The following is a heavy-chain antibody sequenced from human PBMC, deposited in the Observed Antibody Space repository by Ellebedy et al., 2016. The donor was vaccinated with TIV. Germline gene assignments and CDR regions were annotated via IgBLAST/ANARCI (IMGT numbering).Heavy chain of an antibody. J-gene: IGHJ1*01. CDR3: AKDRGQFGGYFQH. D-gene: IGHD3-16*01. V-gene: IGHV3-30*18. CDR1: GFIFSSFG. CDR2: ISYDGSNT. Sequence: GGSLRLSXAASGFIFSSFGMHWVRQAPGKGLEWVAVISYDGSNTYYADSLKGRFTISRDNSKNTLYLQMNSLRSEDTAVYYCAKDRGQFGGYFQHWGQGTLVSVSS.